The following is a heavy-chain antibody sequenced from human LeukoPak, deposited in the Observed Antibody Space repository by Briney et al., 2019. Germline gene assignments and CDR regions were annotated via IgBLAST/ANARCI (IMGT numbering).Heavy chain of an antibody. CDR1: GYSISSGYY. CDR3: AKYYYDSSGYPAPFDY. D-gene: IGHD3-22*01. Sequence: SETLSLTCTVSGYSISSGYYWGWIRQPPGKGLEWIGSIYHSGSTYYNPSLKSRVTISVDTSKNQFSLKLSSVTAADTAVYYCAKYYYDSSGYPAPFDYWGQGTLVTVSS. J-gene: IGHJ4*02. CDR2: IYHSGST. V-gene: IGHV4-38-2*02.